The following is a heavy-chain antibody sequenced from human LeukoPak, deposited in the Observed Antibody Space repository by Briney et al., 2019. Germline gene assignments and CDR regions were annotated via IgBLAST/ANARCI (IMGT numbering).Heavy chain of an antibody. V-gene: IGHV3-43D*04. CDR1: GFTFGDYA. J-gene: IGHJ6*03. D-gene: IGHD3-10*01. CDR2: INWDATRT. Sequence: GGSLRLSCAASGFTFGDYAMQWVRQAPGKGLEWVSLINWDATRTDYADSVKGRFTISRDNSKNSLSLQMNSLRPEDTALYYCAKERRGYYMDVWGKGTTVTVSS. CDR3: AKERRGYYMDV.